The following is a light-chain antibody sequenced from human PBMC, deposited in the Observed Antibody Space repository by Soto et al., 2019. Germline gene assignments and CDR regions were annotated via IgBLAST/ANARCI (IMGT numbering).Light chain of an antibody. V-gene: IGLV1-47*01. CDR1: SSNIGRGY. Sequence: QAVVTQPPSASGTPGQRVTISCSGGSSNIGRGYVYWYRQLPGTAPKLLIYKNDQRPSGVPDRFSGSKSDTSASLVISGLRSEDEADYYCAAWDDSLSAGLFGGGTKVTVL. CDR2: KND. J-gene: IGLJ3*02. CDR3: AAWDDSLSAGL.